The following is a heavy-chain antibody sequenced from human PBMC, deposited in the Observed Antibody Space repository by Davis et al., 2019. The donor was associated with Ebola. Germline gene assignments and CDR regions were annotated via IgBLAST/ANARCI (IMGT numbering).Heavy chain of an antibody. D-gene: IGHD5-12*01. CDR2: IYSGGST. J-gene: IGHJ4*02. Sequence: GESLKISCAASGFTFSSNYMSWVRQAPGKGLEWVSVIYSGGSTYYADSVKGRFTISRDNSKNTLYLQMNSLRAEDTAVDYCSREGGGFNAYWGQGTLVTVSS. CDR1: GFTFSSNY. CDR3: SREGGGFNAY. V-gene: IGHV3-53*01.